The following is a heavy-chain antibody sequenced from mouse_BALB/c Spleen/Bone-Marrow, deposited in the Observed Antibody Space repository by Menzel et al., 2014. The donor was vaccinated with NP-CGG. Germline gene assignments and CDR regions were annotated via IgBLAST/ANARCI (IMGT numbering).Heavy chain of an antibody. CDR2: ESYDGSN. Sequence: VQLKDSGPGPVKPSQSLSLTCSVTGYSITSGYYWNWIRQFPGNKLEWMGYESYDGSNNYNPSLKNRMSITRDTSKNQFFLKLNSVTTEDTGTYYCARDRGHYFDYWGQGTTLTVSS. CDR1: GYSITSGYY. V-gene: IGHV3-6*02. CDR3: ARDRGHYFDY. D-gene: IGHD3-1*01. J-gene: IGHJ2*01.